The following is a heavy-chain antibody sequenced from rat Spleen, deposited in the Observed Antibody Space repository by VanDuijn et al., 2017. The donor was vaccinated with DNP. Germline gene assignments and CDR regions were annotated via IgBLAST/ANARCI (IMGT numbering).Heavy chain of an antibody. CDR2: MSPTTRSS. V-gene: IGHV5-7*01. CDR3: ATHNYYFDY. CDR1: GFTFSDYN. J-gene: IGHJ2*01. D-gene: IGHD1-11*01. Sequence: EVQLVESGGGLVQPGRSLKLSCAASGFTFSDYNMAWVRQTPEKGLEWVACMSPTTRSSYYRDSVRGRFTVSRDNAKSTLYLQMDSLRSEDTATYYCATHNYYFDYWGQGVMVTVSS.